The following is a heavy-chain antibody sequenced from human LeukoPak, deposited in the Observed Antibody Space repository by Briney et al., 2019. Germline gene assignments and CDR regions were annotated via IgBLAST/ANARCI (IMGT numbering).Heavy chain of an antibody. J-gene: IGHJ4*02. CDR3: ARALVTILPQGFDY. Sequence: ASVKVSCKTSGYRFSDHGISWVRLAPGDVLEWIGWISTNTEKTKYAQHFDGRVTVTTDTSTSTVYLELRSLRPDDTAVYYCARALVTILPQGFDYWGQGTLITVSS. V-gene: IGHV1-18*01. CDR1: GYRFSDHG. D-gene: IGHD2-21*01. CDR2: ISTNTEKT.